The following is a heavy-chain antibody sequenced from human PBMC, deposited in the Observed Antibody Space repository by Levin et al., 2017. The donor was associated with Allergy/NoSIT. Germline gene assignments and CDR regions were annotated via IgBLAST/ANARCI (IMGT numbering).Heavy chain of an antibody. Sequence: LSLTCAASGFTFSTYSMNWVRQAPGKGLEWVSYISSGSNTIYYADSVKGRFTISRDNAKNSLYLQMNSLRAEDTAVYYCARDDYIGFWGQGTMVTVSS. CDR1: GFTFSTYS. CDR2: ISSGSNTI. D-gene: IGHD4-11*01. J-gene: IGHJ3*01. V-gene: IGHV3-48*01. CDR3: ARDDYIGF.